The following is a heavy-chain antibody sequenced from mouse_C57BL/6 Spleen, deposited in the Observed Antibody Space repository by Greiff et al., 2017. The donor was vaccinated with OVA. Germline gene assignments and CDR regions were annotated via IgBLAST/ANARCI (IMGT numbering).Heavy chain of an antibody. Sequence: EVKLVESGGGLVQPKGSLKLSCAASGFSFNTYAMNWVRQAPGKGLEWVARIRSKSNNYATYFADSVKDRFTISRDDSNSMLYLQMNNLKTEDTAMYYGGRDGSLFYYAMDYWGQGTSVTVSS. J-gene: IGHJ4*01. CDR1: GFSFNTYA. CDR3: GRDGSLFYYAMDY. V-gene: IGHV10-1*01. D-gene: IGHD2-3*01. CDR2: IRSKSNNYAT.